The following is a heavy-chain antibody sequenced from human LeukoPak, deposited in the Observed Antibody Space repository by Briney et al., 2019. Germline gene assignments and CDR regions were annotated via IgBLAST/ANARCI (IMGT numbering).Heavy chain of an antibody. CDR1: GGSISSNSYY. CDR2: IYTSGSI. Sequence: PSQTLSLTCTVSGGSISSNSYYWSWIRQPAGKGLEWIGHIYTSGSIIYNPSLKSRVTISVDTSKNQFSLNLSSVTAADTAVYYCAREIIAVAGLPDYFDYWGQGTLVTVSS. J-gene: IGHJ4*02. CDR3: AREIIAVAGLPDYFDY. D-gene: IGHD6-19*01. V-gene: IGHV4-61*09.